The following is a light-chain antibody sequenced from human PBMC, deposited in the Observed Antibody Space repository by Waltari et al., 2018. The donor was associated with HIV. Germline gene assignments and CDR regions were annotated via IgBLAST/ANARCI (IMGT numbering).Light chain of an antibody. Sequence: YELTQPPSVSVAPGQTAMIPCGGNNIESKSVLWYQQKPGQAPVVVTYFDLARPSGIPERFSGSVSGNTATLTISRVDAGDEADYYCQVWDRSSDQVIFGGGTKLTVL. CDR2: FDL. CDR1: NIESKS. V-gene: IGLV3-21*04. J-gene: IGLJ2*01. CDR3: QVWDRSSDQVI.